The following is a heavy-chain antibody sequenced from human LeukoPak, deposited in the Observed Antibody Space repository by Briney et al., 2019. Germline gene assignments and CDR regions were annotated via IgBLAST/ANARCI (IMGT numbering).Heavy chain of an antibody. V-gene: IGHV4-59*01. D-gene: IGHD4-17*01. J-gene: IGHJ6*02. Sequence: SETLSLTCNVSGASIRSYYWGWVRQSPGKGLEWIGYIYHSGSTNYNPSLKSRVTMSVDTSKNQFSLKLSSVTAADTAVYYCARDYGDYDYYYGMDVWGQGTTVTVSS. CDR1: GASIRSYY. CDR2: IYHSGST. CDR3: ARDYGDYDYYYGMDV.